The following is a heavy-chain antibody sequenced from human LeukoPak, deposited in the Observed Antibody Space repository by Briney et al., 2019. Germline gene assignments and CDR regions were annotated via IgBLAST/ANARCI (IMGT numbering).Heavy chain of an antibody. CDR2: ISGSGGST. V-gene: IGHV3-23*01. J-gene: IGHJ4*02. Sequence: GGSLRLSCAASGFTFSSYAMSWVRQAPGKGLEWVSAISGSGGSTYYADSVKGRFTISRDNSKNTLYLQMNSLRAEDTAVYYCAKDLIPYSSSSGADYWGQGTLVAVSS. CDR1: GFTFSSYA. CDR3: AKDLIPYSSSSGADY. D-gene: IGHD6-6*01.